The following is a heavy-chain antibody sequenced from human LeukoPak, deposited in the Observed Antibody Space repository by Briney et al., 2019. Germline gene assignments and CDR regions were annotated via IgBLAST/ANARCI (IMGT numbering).Heavy chain of an antibody. D-gene: IGHD2-2*01. CDR2: IIPIFGTA. V-gene: IGHV1-69*05. J-gene: IGHJ6*03. Sequence: SVKVSCKASGGTFSSYAISWVRQAPGQGLEWMGGIIPIFGTANYAQKFQERVTITRDMSTSTAYMELSSLRSEDTAVYYCAAGLVVPAAMQGPYYYYMDVWGKGTTVTISS. CDR1: GGTFSSYA. CDR3: AAGLVVPAAMQGPYYYYMDV.